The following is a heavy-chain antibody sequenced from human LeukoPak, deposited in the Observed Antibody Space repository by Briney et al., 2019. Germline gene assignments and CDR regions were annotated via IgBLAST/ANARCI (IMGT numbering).Heavy chain of an antibody. Sequence: PSETLSLTCSVSGDSINNYYWSWSRQPAGKGPEWVGRIYSSGTTNYNPSLESRVSMSVDTSKNQVSLRLTALTAADTAVYYCARDRHCTSTSCHNPVTSVYFYYYMDVWGKGTTVTVSS. CDR2: IYSSGTT. CDR3: ARDRHCTSTSCHNPVTSVYFYYYMDV. V-gene: IGHV4-4*07. D-gene: IGHD2-2*01. J-gene: IGHJ6*03. CDR1: GDSINNYY.